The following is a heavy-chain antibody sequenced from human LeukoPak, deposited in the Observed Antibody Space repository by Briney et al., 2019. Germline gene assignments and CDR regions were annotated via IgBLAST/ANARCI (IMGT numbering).Heavy chain of an antibody. CDR1: GGSINTGGYY. J-gene: IGHJ6*03. V-gene: IGHV4-31*03. CDR3: ARGGSGSYGVYYYMDV. D-gene: IGHD3-10*01. Sequence: SQTLSLTCIVSGGSINTGGYYWSWIRQHPGKGLEWIGYIYYSGSTYYSPSLESRLTISVDTSQNHFSLKLSSVTAADTAIYYCARGGSGSYGVYYYMDVWGKGTTVTVSS. CDR2: IYYSGST.